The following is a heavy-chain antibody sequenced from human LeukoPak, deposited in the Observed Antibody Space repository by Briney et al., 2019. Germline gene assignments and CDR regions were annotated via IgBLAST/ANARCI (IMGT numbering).Heavy chain of an antibody. CDR1: GYTFTGYY. D-gene: IGHD4-17*01. J-gene: IGHJ5*02. CDR3: ARGPGYGDYFWSVPQYNWFDP. CDR2: INPNSGGT. Sequence: ASVKVSCKASGYTFTGYYMHWVRQAPGQGLEWMGWINPNSGGTNYAQRFQGRVTMTRDTSISTAYMELSRLRSDDTAVYYCARGPGYGDYFWSVPQYNWFDPWGQGTLVTVSS. V-gene: IGHV1-2*02.